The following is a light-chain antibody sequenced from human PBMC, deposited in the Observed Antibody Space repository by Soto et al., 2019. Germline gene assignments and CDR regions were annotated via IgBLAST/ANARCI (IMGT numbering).Light chain of an antibody. CDR1: QGISSY. V-gene: IGKV1-8*01. J-gene: IGKJ5*01. CDR3: QQYYSYPLIT. CDR2: AAS. Sequence: AIRMTQSPSSFSASTGDRVTITCRASQGISSYLAWYQQKPGKAPKLLIYAASTLQSGVPSRFSGSGSGTDFTLTISCLKSEDFATYYCQQYYSYPLITFGQGTRLEIK.